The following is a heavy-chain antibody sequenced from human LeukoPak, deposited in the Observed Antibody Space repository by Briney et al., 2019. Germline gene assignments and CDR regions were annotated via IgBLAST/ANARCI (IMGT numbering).Heavy chain of an antibody. D-gene: IGHD5-24*01. CDR2: ISYDGSTQ. J-gene: IGHJ4*02. CDR1: GFTFNDYA. CDR3: AKGRMMATIMISFDY. V-gene: IGHV3-30*18. Sequence: GGSLRLSCAASGFTFNDYAMSWVRQAPGKGLEWVAVISYDGSTQYYADSVKGRFTISRDNSNNTLSLQMNSLKAEDTAVYYCAKGRMMATIMISFDYWGRGTLVTVSS.